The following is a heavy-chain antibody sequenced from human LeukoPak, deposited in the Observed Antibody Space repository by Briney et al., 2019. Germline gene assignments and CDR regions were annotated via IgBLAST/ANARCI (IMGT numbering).Heavy chain of an antibody. J-gene: IGHJ4*02. CDR1: GSIFTSYW. CDR2: IYPGDSDT. D-gene: IGHD4-17*01. V-gene: IGHV5-51*01. CDR3: ARPRYGDYGGFDY. Sequence: GASLQISCKGSGSIFTSYWIGWVRQLPGKGLEGMGIIYPGDSDTRYSPSFQGQVTISADKSISTAYLQWSSLKASDTAMYYCARPRYGDYGGFDYWGQGTLVTVSS.